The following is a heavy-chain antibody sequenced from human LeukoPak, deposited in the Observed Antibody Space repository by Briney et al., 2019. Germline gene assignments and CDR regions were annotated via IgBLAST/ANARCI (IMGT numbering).Heavy chain of an antibody. CDR3: ARGPQRGAAANYYGMDV. CDR2: FDSDGSST. D-gene: IGHD2-2*01. V-gene: IGHV3-74*01. J-gene: IGHJ6*02. CDR1: GFTFDDYA. Sequence: QTGGSLRLSCAASGFTFDDYAMHWVRQAPGKGLVWVSRFDSDGSSTSYADSVKGRFTISRDNAKSTLYLQMNSLRSEDTAVYYCARGPQRGAAANYYGMDVWGQGATVTVSS.